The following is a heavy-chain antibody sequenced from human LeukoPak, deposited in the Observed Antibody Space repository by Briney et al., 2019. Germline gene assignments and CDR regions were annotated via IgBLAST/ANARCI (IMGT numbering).Heavy chain of an antibody. J-gene: IGHJ5*02. D-gene: IGHD2-2*02. CDR2: IYHSGST. Sequence: PSETLSLTCAVSGYSISSGYYWGWIRQPPGKGLEWIGSIYHSGSTYYNPSLKSRVTISVDTSKNQFSLKLSSVTAADTAVYYCARLGIYCSSTSCYNGAKNWFDPWGQGTLVTVSS. CDR1: GYSISSGYY. CDR3: ARLGIYCSSTSCYNGAKNWFDP. V-gene: IGHV4-38-2*01.